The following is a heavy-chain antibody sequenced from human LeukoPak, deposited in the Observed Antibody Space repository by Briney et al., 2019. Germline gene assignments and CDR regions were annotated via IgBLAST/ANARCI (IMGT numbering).Heavy chain of an antibody. J-gene: IGHJ3*02. V-gene: IGHV1-18*01. CDR2: ISAYNGNT. CDR3: ARNNILTGGGAFDI. Sequence: ASVKVSCEASGYTFTSYGISWVRQAPGQGLEWMGWISAYNGNTNYAQKLQGRVTMTTDTSTSTAYMELRSLRSDDTAVYYCARNNILTGGGAFDIWGQGTMVTVSS. CDR1: GYTFTSYG. D-gene: IGHD3-9*01.